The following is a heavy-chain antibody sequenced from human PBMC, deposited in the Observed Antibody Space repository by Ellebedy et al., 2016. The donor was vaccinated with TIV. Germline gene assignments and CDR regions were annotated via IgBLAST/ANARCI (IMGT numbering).Heavy chain of an antibody. CDR3: ARGMKLGIAWYYFHY. V-gene: IGHV1-2*04. J-gene: IGHJ4*02. Sequence: ASVKVSCKASGYTFTGYYMHWVRQAPGQGLEWMGWINPNSGGTNYAQKFQGWVTMTRDTPISTAYMELSRLRSDDTAVYYCARGMKLGIAWYYFHYWGQGTLATVSS. D-gene: IGHD7-27*01. CDR1: GYTFTGYY. CDR2: INPNSGGT.